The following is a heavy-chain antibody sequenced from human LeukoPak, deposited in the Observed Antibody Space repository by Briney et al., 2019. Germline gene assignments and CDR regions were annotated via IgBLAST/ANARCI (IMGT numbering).Heavy chain of an antibody. D-gene: IGHD2-2*01. Sequence: PGGSLRLSCAASGFTFSSYSMNWVRQAPGKGLEWVSSISSSSSYIYYADSVKGRFTISRDNAKNSLYLQMNSLRAEDTAVYYCARVDNFSGLEYQLLASYYYYYGMDVWGQGTTVTVSS. CDR2: ISSSSSYI. CDR3: ARVDNFSGLEYQLLASYYYYYGMDV. V-gene: IGHV3-21*01. CDR1: GFTFSSYS. J-gene: IGHJ6*02.